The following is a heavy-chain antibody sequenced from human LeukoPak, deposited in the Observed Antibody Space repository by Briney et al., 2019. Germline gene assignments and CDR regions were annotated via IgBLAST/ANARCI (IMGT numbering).Heavy chain of an antibody. Sequence: PSETLSLTCTVSAYSVSSAYFWGWIRQPPGKGLESIGSLSHSGGTFYNPSLKSRVTMSLDTSKKQFSLKLSSVTAADTAIYYCAKEVSVYGVVIDHQYIDVWGNGTTVIVSS. CDR1: AYSVSSAYF. V-gene: IGHV4-38-2*02. CDR3: AKEVSVYGVVIDHQYIDV. J-gene: IGHJ6*03. CDR2: LSHSGGT. D-gene: IGHD3-3*01.